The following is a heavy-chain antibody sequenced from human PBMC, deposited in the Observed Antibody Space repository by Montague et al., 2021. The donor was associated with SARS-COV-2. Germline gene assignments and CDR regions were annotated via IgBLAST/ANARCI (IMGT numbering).Heavy chain of an antibody. Sequence: SETLSLTCAVYGGSLSGYYWSWIRQPPGKGLGWIGEINHSGSTNYNPSLKSRVTISLDTSKNQLSLKLSSVTAADTAVYYCARGRRRYNWRDETSYYYGMDVWGQGTTVTVSS. CDR1: GGSLSGYY. V-gene: IGHV4-34*01. D-gene: IGHD1-20*01. J-gene: IGHJ6*02. CDR3: ARGRRRYNWRDETSYYYGMDV. CDR2: INHSGST.